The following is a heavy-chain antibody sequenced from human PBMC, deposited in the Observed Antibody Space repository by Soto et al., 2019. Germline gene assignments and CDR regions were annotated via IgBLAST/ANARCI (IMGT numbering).Heavy chain of an antibody. CDR1: GFTFSVYS. Sequence: VQLVESGGGVVQPGRSLRPSCAASGFTFSVYSMPWGRQAPGKGLEWVAVVSHDGRNTHYADSVKGRFTISRDSSKNTVSLEMTSLRAEDTAVYYCAKGGRQWLVTSGFNYWGQGALVTVSS. J-gene: IGHJ4*02. V-gene: IGHV3-30*18. CDR2: VSHDGRNT. D-gene: IGHD6-19*01. CDR3: AKGGRQWLVTSGFNY.